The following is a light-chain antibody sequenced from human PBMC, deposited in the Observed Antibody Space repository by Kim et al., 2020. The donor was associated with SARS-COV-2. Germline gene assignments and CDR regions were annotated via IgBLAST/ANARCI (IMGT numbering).Light chain of an antibody. CDR2: DTS. Sequence: QAVVTQEPSLPVTPGGTVTLTCASITGAVTSGHYPYWFQQKPGQAPRILIFDTSNKHSWTPARFSGSLLGGKAALTLSGAQLEDEADYYCLLFYGGARVFGGGTQLTVL. CDR3: LLFYGGARV. V-gene: IGLV7-46*01. J-gene: IGLJ3*02. CDR1: TGAVTSGHY.